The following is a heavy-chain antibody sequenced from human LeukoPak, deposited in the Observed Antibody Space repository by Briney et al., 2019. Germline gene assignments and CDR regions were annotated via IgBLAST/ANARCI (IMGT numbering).Heavy chain of an antibody. J-gene: IGHJ4*02. V-gene: IGHV3-30*03. CDR2: ISYDGSNK. CDR1: GFTFSSYG. D-gene: IGHD2-15*01. CDR3: ARGPSGGNGFSY. Sequence: GGSLRLSCAASGFTFSSYGMHWVRQAPGKGLEWVAVISYDGSNKYYADSVKGRFTISRDNSKNTLYLQMNSLRAVDTAVYYCARGPSGGNGFSYWGLGTLVTVSS.